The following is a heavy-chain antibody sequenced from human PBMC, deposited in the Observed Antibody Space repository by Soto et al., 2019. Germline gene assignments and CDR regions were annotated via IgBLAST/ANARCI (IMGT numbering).Heavy chain of an antibody. CDR2: INGGDGNT. CDR1: GYTFSSYE. V-gene: IGHV1-3*01. J-gene: IGHJ3*01. Sequence: QVQLVQSGAEVKKPGASVELSCKASGYTFSSYEIHWVRQAPGQGLECVGWINGGDGNTQATQRFHGRVTFSRDRAATTAYMELSSLRSKDTGVYYGAGFWPGDRRLDFWGQGTMVTVSS. CDR3: AGFWPGDRRLDF. D-gene: IGHD4-17*01.